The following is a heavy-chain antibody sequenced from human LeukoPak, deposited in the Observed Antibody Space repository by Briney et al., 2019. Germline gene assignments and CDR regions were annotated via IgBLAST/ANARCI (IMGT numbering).Heavy chain of an antibody. CDR1: GYTFTSYG. CDR2: INPETGGT. V-gene: IGHV1-2*02. Sequence: GASVKVSCKASGYTFTSYGISWVRQAPGQGLEWMGSINPETGGTNYARKFQGRVTMTTDTTISTAYMQLSRLRSDDTAVYYCASGLNSRSSSCWGQGTRVTVSS. J-gene: IGHJ4*02. CDR3: ASGLNSRSSSC. D-gene: IGHD6-13*01.